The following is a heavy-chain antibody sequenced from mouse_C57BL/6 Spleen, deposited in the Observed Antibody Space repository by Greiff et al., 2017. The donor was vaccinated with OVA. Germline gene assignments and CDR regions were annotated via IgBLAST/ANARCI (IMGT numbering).Heavy chain of an antibody. CDR3: ARHLTGDAHWYFDV. Sequence: EVKVVESGGDLVKPGGSLKLSCAASGFTFSSYGMSWVRQTPDKRLEWVATISSGGSYTYYPDSVKGRFTISRDNAKNTLYLQMSSLKSEDTAMYYCARHLTGDAHWYFDVWGTGTTVTVSS. CDR2: ISSGGSYT. J-gene: IGHJ1*03. CDR1: GFTFSSYG. V-gene: IGHV5-6*01. D-gene: IGHD4-1*01.